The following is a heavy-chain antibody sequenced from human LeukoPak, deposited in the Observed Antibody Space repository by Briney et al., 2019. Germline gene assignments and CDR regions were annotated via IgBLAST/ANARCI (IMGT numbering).Heavy chain of an antibody. CDR2: ISYDGSNK. CDR3: ARERYGDYEGGFDY. V-gene: IGHV3-30-3*01. CDR1: GFXFSSYA. Sequence: PGGSLRLSCAASGFXFSSYAMXWXRXAPGXXXXXVXVISYDGSNKYYAXXVKGRFTISRDNSRNTLYLQMNSLRAEDTAVYYCARERYGDYEGGFDYWGQGTLVTVSS. J-gene: IGHJ4*02. D-gene: IGHD4-17*01.